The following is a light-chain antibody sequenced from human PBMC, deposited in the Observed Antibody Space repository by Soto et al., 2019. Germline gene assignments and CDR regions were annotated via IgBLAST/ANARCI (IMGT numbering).Light chain of an antibody. J-gene: IGKJ1*01. CDR3: QLYSGSPWT. CDR1: QSISHNY. CDR2: GVS. V-gene: IGKV3-20*01. Sequence: IVLTQSPGTLSLSPGERATLSCRASQSISHNYLAWYQQEPGQAPRLLIHGVSIRATGIPDRFSGSGSGTDFTLSISRLGPEDFEVYYCQLYSGSPWTFGQGTKVEIK.